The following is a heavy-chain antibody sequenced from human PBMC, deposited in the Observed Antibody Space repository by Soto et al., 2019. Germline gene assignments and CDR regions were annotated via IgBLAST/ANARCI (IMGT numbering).Heavy chain of an antibody. CDR3: SMTYYYDSSGYSGAFDI. CDR2: IYPGDSDT. J-gene: IGHJ3*02. Sequence: GASLKISCRGSGXGFASYWIGWVRQMPGKGLEWMGIIYPGDSDTRYSPSFQGQVTISADKSISTAYLQWSSLKASDTAMYYCSMTYYYDSSGYSGAFDIWGQGTMVTVSS. CDR1: GXGFASYW. D-gene: IGHD3-22*01. V-gene: IGHV5-51*01.